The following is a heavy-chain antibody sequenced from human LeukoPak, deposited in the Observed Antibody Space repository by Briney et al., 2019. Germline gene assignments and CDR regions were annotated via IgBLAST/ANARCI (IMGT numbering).Heavy chain of an antibody. Sequence: SETLSLTCAVYGGSFSGYYWGWIRQPPGKGLEWIGEINHSGSTNYNPSLKSRVTISVDTSKNQFSLKLSSVTAADTAVYYCARGPRIVVVVAATLPHAFDIWGQGTMVTVSS. CDR1: GGSFSGYY. V-gene: IGHV4-34*01. CDR3: ARGPRIVVVVAATLPHAFDI. J-gene: IGHJ3*02. D-gene: IGHD2-15*01. CDR2: INHSGST.